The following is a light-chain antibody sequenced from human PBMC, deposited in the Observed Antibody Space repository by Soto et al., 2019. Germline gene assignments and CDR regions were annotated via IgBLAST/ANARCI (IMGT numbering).Light chain of an antibody. CDR2: DVT. J-gene: IGLJ1*01. CDR1: SSDIGDYSY. Sequence: QSALTQPRSVSGSPGQSVTISCTGSSSDIGDYSYVSWYQQHPDRAPKLIIYDVTKRPSGVPDRFSGSKSGNTASLTISGLQAEDEAEYYCCSFAATSTFFFGTGTKLTVL. V-gene: IGLV2-11*01. CDR3: CSFAATSTFF.